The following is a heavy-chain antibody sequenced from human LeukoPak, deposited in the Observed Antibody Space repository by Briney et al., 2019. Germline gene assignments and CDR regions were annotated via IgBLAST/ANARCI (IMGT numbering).Heavy chain of an antibody. CDR1: GGTFSSYA. CDR2: IIPIFGTA. Sequence: ASVKVSCTASGGTFSSYAISWVRQAPGQGLEWMGGIIPIFGTANYAQKFQGRVTITADESTSTAYMELSSLRSEDTAVYYCAREGGIAAAGGNWFDPWGQGTLVTVSS. CDR3: AREGGIAAAGGNWFDP. V-gene: IGHV1-69*01. D-gene: IGHD6-13*01. J-gene: IGHJ5*02.